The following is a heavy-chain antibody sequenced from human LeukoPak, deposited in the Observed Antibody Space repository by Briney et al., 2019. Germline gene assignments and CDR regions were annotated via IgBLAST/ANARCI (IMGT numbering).Heavy chain of an antibody. J-gene: IGHJ4*02. Sequence: PGGALRLSCAAYGFTFSSDAMSWGRQAPGKGLEWVSAISGSGGSTYYADSVKGRFTISRDNPKNTLYLQMNSLRAEDTAVYYCAKIKDTVTTFGFDYWGQGTLVTVSS. CDR3: AKIKDTVTTFGFDY. V-gene: IGHV3-23*01. D-gene: IGHD4-17*01. CDR2: ISGSGGST. CDR1: GFTFSSDA.